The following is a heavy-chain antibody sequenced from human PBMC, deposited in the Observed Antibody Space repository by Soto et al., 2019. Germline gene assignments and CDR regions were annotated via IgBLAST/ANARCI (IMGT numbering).Heavy chain of an antibody. CDR1: GYTFITYG. Sequence: QVPLVQSGAEVNKPGASVKVSCKASGYTFITYGVSWVRQAPGQGLDWLGWISTYNGNTRYAERLQGRVTMTTDTTTKTAYMELRNLRSDDTAVYYCARGPTDYYDNSANYFLDYWGQGTLVTVSS. CDR3: ARGPTDYYDNSANYFLDY. V-gene: IGHV1-18*01. D-gene: IGHD3-22*01. CDR2: ISTYNGNT. J-gene: IGHJ4*02.